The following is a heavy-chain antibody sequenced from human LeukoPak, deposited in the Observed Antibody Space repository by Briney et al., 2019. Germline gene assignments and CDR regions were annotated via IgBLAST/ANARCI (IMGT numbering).Heavy chain of an antibody. V-gene: IGHV4-34*01. D-gene: IGHD2-2*03. CDR3: ARMLLDIVVVPAAMISPYFDY. J-gene: IGHJ4*02. CDR1: GGSFSGYY. Sequence: SETLSLTCAVYGGSFSGYYWSWIRQPPGKGLEWIGEINHSGSTNYNPSLKSRVTISVDTSKNQFSLKLSPVTAADTAVYYCARMLLDIVVVPAAMISPYFDYWGQGTLVTVSS. CDR2: INHSGST.